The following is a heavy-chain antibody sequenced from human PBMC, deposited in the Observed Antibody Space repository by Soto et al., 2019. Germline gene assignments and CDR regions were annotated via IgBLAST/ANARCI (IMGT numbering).Heavy chain of an antibody. J-gene: IGHJ5*02. Sequence: QVQLVQSGGGVVQPGRSLRLPCEASGFTFSSYSMNWVRQTPGKGLEWVAVVSYDGNRKYYADSVKGRFTISRDNAKNTLYLQMDNLRIEDTAVYYCARGLVVTAKGRFDLWGQGTLVTVSP. CDR3: ARGLVVTAKGRFDL. V-gene: IGHV3-30-3*01. CDR1: GFTFSSYS. D-gene: IGHD2-21*02. CDR2: VSYDGNRK.